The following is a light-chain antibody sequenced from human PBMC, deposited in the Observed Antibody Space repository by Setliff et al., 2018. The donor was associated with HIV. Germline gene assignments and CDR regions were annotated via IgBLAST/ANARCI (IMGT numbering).Light chain of an antibody. CDR3: CSYTTDSTWV. Sequence: QSALTQPASVSGSPGQSITISCTGTSSDVGGYNYVSWYQQHPGKAPKLMIYDVTKRPSGVSGRFSGSRSGNTASLTISALQADDECDYYCCSYTTDSTWVFGAGTK. CDR1: SSDVGGYNY. J-gene: IGLJ3*02. CDR2: DVT. V-gene: IGLV2-14*03.